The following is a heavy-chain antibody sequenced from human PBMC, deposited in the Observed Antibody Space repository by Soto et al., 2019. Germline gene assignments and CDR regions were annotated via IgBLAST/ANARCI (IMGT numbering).Heavy chain of an antibody. V-gene: IGHV3-21*01. CDR1: GFTFSSYS. CDR3: ASEGGGATTGYYYGMDV. CDR2: ISSSSSYI. D-gene: IGHD1-26*01. J-gene: IGHJ6*02. Sequence: GGSLRLSCAASGFTFSSYSMNWVRQAPGKGLEWVSSISSSSSYIYYADSVKGRFTISRDNAKNSLYLQMNSLRAEDTAVYYWASEGGGATTGYYYGMDVWGQGTTVTVSS.